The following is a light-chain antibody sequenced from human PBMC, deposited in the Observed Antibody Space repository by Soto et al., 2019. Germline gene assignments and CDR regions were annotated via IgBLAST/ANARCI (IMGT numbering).Light chain of an antibody. V-gene: IGLV1-44*01. CDR3: AAWDDSLNGPYV. J-gene: IGLJ1*01. CDR1: SSNIGSNT. CDR2: SSN. Sequence: QSALTQPPSASGTPGQRVTISCSGSSSNIGSNTVNWYQQLPGTAPKLLIYSSNQRPSGVPDRFSGSKSGTSASLAISGLQSEDEADYYCAAWDDSLNGPYVFGTGTKVTVL.